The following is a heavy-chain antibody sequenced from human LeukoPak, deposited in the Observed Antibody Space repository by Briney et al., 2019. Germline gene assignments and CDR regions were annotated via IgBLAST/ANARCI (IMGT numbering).Heavy chain of an antibody. Sequence: GRSLRLSCTASGLTFGDYAMSWFRQAPGKGLQWVGFIRSKSFGASTQYAASVKGRFSISRDDSKSIAYLQMNSLKIEGTAVYVCSRGGPWIEDSHFDYWAQGTLVTVS. CDR3: SRGGPWIEDSHFDY. J-gene: IGHJ4*02. CDR1: GLTFGDYA. V-gene: IGHV3-49*03. D-gene: IGHD2-2*03. CDR2: IRSKSFGAST.